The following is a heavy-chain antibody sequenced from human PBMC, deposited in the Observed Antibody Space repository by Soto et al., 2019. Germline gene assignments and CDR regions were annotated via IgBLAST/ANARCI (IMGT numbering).Heavy chain of an antibody. D-gene: IGHD3-3*01. CDR1: GYSFTSYD. CDR3: AKLYDFWSGPPDPDDAFDI. V-gene: IGHV1-8*01. CDR2: MKPNSGNT. Sequence: ASVKVSCKASGYSFTSYDINWVRQATGKGLEWMGGMKPNSGNTGYAQKFQGRVTMTRNTSIGTAYMELSSLRSEATAVYYCAKLYDFWSGPPDPDDAFDIWGQGTMVTVSS. J-gene: IGHJ3*02.